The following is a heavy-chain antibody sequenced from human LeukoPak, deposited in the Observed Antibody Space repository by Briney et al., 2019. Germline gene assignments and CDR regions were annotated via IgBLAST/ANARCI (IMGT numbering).Heavy chain of an antibody. Sequence: GGSLRLSCAASGFTFSSYWMHWVRHAPGKGLVWVSRINSDGSSTSYADSVKGRFTISRDNAKNTLYLQINSLRAEDTAVYYCAREYSLERRGLGGMDVWGQGTTVTVSS. D-gene: IGHD1-1*01. J-gene: IGHJ6*02. CDR3: AREYSLERRGLGGMDV. CDR2: INSDGSST. V-gene: IGHV3-74*01. CDR1: GFTFSSYW.